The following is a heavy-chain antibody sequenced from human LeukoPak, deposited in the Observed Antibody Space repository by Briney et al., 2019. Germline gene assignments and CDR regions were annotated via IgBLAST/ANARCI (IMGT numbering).Heavy chain of an antibody. CDR2: INPNSGGT. Sequence: APVKVSCKASGYTFTGYYMHWVRQAPGQGLEWMGWINPNSGGTNYAQKFQGRVTMTRDTSISTAYMELSSLRSEDTAVYYCARDAQHLSRNWFDPWGQGTLVTVSS. V-gene: IGHV1-2*02. J-gene: IGHJ5*02. CDR1: GYTFTGYY. CDR3: ARDAQHLSRNWFDP.